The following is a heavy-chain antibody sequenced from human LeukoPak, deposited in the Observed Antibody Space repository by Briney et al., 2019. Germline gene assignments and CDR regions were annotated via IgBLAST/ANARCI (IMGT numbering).Heavy chain of an antibody. CDR2: MNPNSGNT. V-gene: IGHV1-8*01. J-gene: IGHJ6*02. Sequence: ASVKVSCKASGYTFTSYDINWVRQATGQGLEWMGWMNPNSGNTGYAQKFKGRVTMTRNTSISTAYMEMSRVRSEDTAVYYCARDFWSGSYYYYYYGMDVWGQGTTVTVSS. D-gene: IGHD3-3*01. CDR1: GYTFTSYD. CDR3: ARDFWSGSYYYYYYGMDV.